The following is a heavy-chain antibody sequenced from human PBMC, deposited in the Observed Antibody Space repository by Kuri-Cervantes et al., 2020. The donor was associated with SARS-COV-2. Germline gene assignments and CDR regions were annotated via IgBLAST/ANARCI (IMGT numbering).Heavy chain of an antibody. J-gene: IGHJ3*02. Sequence: GESLKISCAASGFTFSDYYMSWIRQAPGKGLEWVAVISYDGSNKYYADSVKGRFTISRDNSKNTLYLQMNSLRAEDTTVYYCAKPIHDYSLGYHDAFDIWGQGTMVTVSS. CDR2: ISYDGSNK. CDR1: GFTFSDYY. CDR3: AKPIHDYSLGYHDAFDI. D-gene: IGHD4-11*01. V-gene: IGHV3-30*18.